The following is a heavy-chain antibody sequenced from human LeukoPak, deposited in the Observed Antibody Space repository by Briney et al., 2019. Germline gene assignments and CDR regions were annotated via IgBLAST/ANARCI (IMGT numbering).Heavy chain of an antibody. Sequence: SETLSLTCTVSGGSISSYYWSWIRQLPGKGLEWIGYIYYSGSTNYSPSLKSRVTISVDTSKNQFSLKLSSVTAADTAVYYCARDRDYGGNFDYWGQGTLVTVSS. J-gene: IGHJ4*02. CDR1: GGSISSYY. CDR2: IYYSGST. D-gene: IGHD4-23*01. V-gene: IGHV4-59*01. CDR3: ARDRDYGGNFDY.